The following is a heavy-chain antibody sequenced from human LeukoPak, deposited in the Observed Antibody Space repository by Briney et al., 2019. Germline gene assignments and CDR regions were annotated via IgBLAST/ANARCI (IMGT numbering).Heavy chain of an antibody. J-gene: IGHJ4*02. V-gene: IGHV3-7*01. CDR2: INKDGSEK. CDR1: GFTFSSYW. CDR3: ARKGSRDWAGH. Sequence: GGSLRLSCAASGFTFSSYWMSWVRQAPGKGLEWVANINKDGSEKYYVDSVKGRFTISRDNAKNSLYLQMNSLRGEDSALYYCARKGSRDWAGHWGQGTLVAVSS. D-gene: IGHD3/OR15-3a*01.